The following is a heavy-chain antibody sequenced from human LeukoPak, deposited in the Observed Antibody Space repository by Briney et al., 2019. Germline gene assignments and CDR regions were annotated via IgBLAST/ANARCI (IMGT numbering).Heavy chain of an antibody. CDR3: ASSRSSVMTFDD. V-gene: IGHV4-59*01. CDR2: IYYTGST. CDR1: SAYISTYY. J-gene: IGHJ4*02. Sequence: SETLPLTCTVSSAYISTYYWSWIRQPPGKGLQWIGYIYYTGSTNYNPSPTTPVTISVDTSKNQVSLKLSSVAAADTAVYYCASSRSSVMTFDDWGQGTLVTVSS. D-gene: IGHD2-21*02.